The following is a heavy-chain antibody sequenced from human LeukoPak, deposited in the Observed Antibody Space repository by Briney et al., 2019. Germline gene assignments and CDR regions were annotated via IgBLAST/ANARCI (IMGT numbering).Heavy chain of an antibody. CDR1: GFTFSSYA. Sequence: GGSLRLSCAASGFTFSSYAMSWVRQAPGKGLEWVSAISGSGGSTYYADSVKGRFTISRDNSKNTLYLQMHSLRAEDTAVYYCGKRELWHGSGEDAWGQGTTVTVSS. J-gene: IGHJ6*02. CDR3: GKRELWHGSGEDA. D-gene: IGHD3-10*01. CDR2: ISGSGGST. V-gene: IGHV3-23*01.